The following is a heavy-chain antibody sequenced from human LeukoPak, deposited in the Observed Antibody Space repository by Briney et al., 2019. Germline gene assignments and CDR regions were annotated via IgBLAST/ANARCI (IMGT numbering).Heavy chain of an antibody. V-gene: IGHV4-59*01. D-gene: IGHD2-2*01. J-gene: IGHJ6*03. Sequence: SETLSLTCTVSGASFSSYYWSWLRQPPGKGLEWIAYIFYNGNAKYNPSLKSRVTISVDTSKTQFSLKVTSVTAADTAVYYCARAPRDRGYCGATSCFEYMDVWGRGTTVTISS. CDR2: IFYNGNA. CDR1: GASFSSYY. CDR3: ARAPRDRGYCGATSCFEYMDV.